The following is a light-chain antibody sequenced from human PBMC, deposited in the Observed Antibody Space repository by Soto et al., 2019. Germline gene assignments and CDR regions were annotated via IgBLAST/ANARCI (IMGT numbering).Light chain of an antibody. J-gene: IGKJ1*01. CDR3: QQYARYPWT. V-gene: IGKV1-5*03. Sequence: DIQMTQSPSTLSASVGDRVTITCRASQSIGTWLAWIQQRPGRAPNVLVYKASSLQSGVPSRFSGSDSGTEFTLTITSLQTDDVATYYCQQYARYPWTFGQGTKVEIK. CDR1: QSIGTW. CDR2: KAS.